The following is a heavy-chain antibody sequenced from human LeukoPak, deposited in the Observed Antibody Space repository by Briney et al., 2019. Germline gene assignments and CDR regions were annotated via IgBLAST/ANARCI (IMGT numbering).Heavy chain of an antibody. CDR3: AREGIGSAWHYFDY. Sequence: GGSLRLSCAASGFRFNTFWMSWVRQAPGKGLEWVANIKQDGNEKYYADSVKGRFTISRDNAKNSLYLQMNSLRAEDMVVYYCAREGIGSAWHYFDYWGQGTLVTVSS. D-gene: IGHD6-19*01. V-gene: IGHV3-7*01. J-gene: IGHJ4*02. CDR2: IKQDGNEK. CDR1: GFRFNTFW.